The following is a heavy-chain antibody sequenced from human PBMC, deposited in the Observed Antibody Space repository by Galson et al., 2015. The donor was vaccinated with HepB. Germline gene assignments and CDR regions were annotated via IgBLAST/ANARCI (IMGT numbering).Heavy chain of an antibody. CDR3: ARGWNYLFRYYYYMDV. V-gene: IGHV3-33*01. Sequence: SLRLSCAASGLTFSSYGMHWVRQAPGKGLEWVAVIWYDGSNKYYADSVKGRFTISRDNSKNTLYLQMNSLRAEDTAVYYCARGWNYLFRYYYYMDVWGKGTTVTVSS. CDR1: GLTFSSYG. J-gene: IGHJ6*03. D-gene: IGHD1-7*01. CDR2: IWYDGSNK.